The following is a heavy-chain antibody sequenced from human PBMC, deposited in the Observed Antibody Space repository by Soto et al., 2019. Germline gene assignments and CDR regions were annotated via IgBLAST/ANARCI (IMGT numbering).Heavy chain of an antibody. J-gene: IGHJ4*02. Sequence: LSLTCTVSGGSISSGGYYWSWIRQHPGKGLEWIGYIYYSGSTYYNPSLKSRVTISVDTSKNQFSLKLSSVTAADTAVYYCARGYSGYGIDYWGQGTLVTVSS. CDR1: GGSISSGGYY. D-gene: IGHD5-12*01. CDR2: IYYSGST. CDR3: ARGYSGYGIDY. V-gene: IGHV4-31*03.